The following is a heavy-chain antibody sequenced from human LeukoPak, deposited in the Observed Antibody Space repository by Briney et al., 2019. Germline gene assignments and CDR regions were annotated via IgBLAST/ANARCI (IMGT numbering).Heavy chain of an antibody. J-gene: IGHJ4*02. V-gene: IGHV4-4*07. Sequence: SETLSLTCTVSGGSISSYYWSWIRQPAGKGLEWIGRIYTSGSTNYNPSLKSRDTMSVDTSKNQFSLKLSSVTAADTAVYYCARSAAGRIRYFDWLLFFDYWGQGTLVTVSS. CDR1: GGSISSYY. CDR2: IYTSGST. D-gene: IGHD3-9*01. CDR3: ARSAAGRIRYFDWLLFFDY.